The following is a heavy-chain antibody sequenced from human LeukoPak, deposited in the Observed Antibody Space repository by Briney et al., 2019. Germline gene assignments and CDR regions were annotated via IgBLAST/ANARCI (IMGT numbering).Heavy chain of an antibody. D-gene: IGHD2-2*01. CDR3: ARAGWYCSSTCCSYFDY. J-gene: IGHJ4*02. V-gene: IGHV3-74*01. Sequence: GGSLRLSCAASGFTFSSYWMHWVRQAPGKGLVWVSRIKSDGSSTSYADSVKGRFTISRDNAKNTLYLQMNSLRAEDTAVYYCARAGWYCSSTCCSYFDYWGQGTLVTVSS. CDR1: GFTFSSYW. CDR2: IKSDGSST.